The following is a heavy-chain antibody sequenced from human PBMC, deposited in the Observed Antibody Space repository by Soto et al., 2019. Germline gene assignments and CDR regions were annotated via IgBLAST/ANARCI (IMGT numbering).Heavy chain of an antibody. J-gene: IGHJ4*01. CDR3: ARSGIPLIEILDY. CDR2: IIPIFGTA. Sequence: ASVKVSCKASGGTFSSYAISWVRQAPGQGLEWMGGIIPIFGTANYAQKFQGRVTITADKSTSTAYMELNSLRAEDTAVYYCARSGIPLIEILDYWGHGTLVTVS. V-gene: IGHV1-69*06. D-gene: IGHD1-1*01. CDR1: GGTFSSYA.